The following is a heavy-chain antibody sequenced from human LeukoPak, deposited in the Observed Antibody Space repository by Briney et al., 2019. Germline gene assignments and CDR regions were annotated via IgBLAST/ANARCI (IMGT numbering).Heavy chain of an antibody. CDR1: GFTFSSYA. Sequence: PGGSLRLSCAASGFTFSSYAMSWVRQAPGKGLEWVSAISGSGGSTYYADSVKGRFTISRDNSKNTLYLQMNSLRAEDTAVYYCAKRGSIQLWEYYFDYWGQGTLVTVSS. V-gene: IGHV3-23*01. CDR3: AKRGSIQLWEYYFDY. D-gene: IGHD5-18*01. CDR2: ISGSGGST. J-gene: IGHJ4*02.